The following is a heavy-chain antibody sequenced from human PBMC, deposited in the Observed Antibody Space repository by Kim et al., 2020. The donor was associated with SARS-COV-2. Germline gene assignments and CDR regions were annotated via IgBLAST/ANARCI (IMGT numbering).Heavy chain of an antibody. D-gene: IGHD3-22*01. CDR1: GFTFSSYS. CDR3: ARDVRSSHYYDSMGDPSAI. J-gene: IGHJ3*02. Sequence: GGSLRLSCAASGFTFSSYSMNWVRQAPGKGLEWVSYISSSSSTIYYADSVKGRFTISRDNAKNSLYLQMNSLRDEDTAVYYCARDVRSSHYYDSMGDPSAIWGQGTMVTVSS. V-gene: IGHV3-48*02. CDR2: ISSSSSTI.